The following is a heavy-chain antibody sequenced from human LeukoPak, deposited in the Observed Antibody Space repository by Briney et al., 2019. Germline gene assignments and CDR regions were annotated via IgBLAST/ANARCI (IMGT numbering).Heavy chain of an antibody. J-gene: IGHJ4*02. V-gene: IGHV1-2*02. D-gene: IGHD6-19*01. CDR1: GYTFTCYY. Sequence: ASVKVSCKASGYTFTCYYMHWVRQAPGQGLEWMGWINPNSGGTNYAQKFQGRVTMTRDTSISTAYMELSRLRSDDTAVYYCARGGPVADHIPFDYWGQGTLVTVSS. CDR2: INPNSGGT. CDR3: ARGGPVADHIPFDY.